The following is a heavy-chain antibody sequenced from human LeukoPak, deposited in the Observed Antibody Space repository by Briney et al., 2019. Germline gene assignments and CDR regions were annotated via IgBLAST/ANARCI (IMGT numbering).Heavy chain of an antibody. CDR2: INAGNGNT. V-gene: IGHV1-3*01. D-gene: IGHD3-16*01. J-gene: IGHJ4*02. Sequence: GASVKVSCKASGYTFTSYAMHWVRQAPGQRLEWMGWINAGNGNTKYSQKFQGRVTITRDTSASTAYMELSSLRSEDTAVYYCARSERIMITFGGVNPGYWGQGTLVTVSS. CDR1: GYTFTSYA. CDR3: ARSERIMITFGGVNPGY.